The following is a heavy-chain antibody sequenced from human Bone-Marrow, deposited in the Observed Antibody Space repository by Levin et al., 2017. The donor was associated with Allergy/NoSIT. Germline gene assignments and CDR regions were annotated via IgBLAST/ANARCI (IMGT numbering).Heavy chain of an antibody. CDR3: STSHPIVGATVGGY. J-gene: IGHJ4*02. V-gene: IGHV3-15*01. D-gene: IGHD1-26*01. Sequence: GGSLRLSCAASGFTFSNAWMSWVRQGPGKGLEWIGRSKSKADGGTTEYDPPLKGRFIISRDDSKNTLFLQMNSLKTDDTAVYYCSTSHPIVGATVGGYWGQGTLVTVSS. CDR1: GFTFSNAW. CDR2: SKSKADGGTT.